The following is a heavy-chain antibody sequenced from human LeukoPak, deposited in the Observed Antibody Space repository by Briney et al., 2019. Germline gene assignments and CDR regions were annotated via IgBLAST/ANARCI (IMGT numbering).Heavy chain of an antibody. CDR3: ARVPEEYSSSWFDP. Sequence: SETLSLTCTVSGGSISSSSYYWSWIRQPPGKGLEWIGYIYYSGSTNYNPSLKSRVTISVDTSKNQFSLKLSSVTAADTAVYYCARVPEEYSSSWFDPWGQGTLVTVSS. D-gene: IGHD6-6*01. V-gene: IGHV4-61*01. CDR2: IYYSGST. J-gene: IGHJ5*02. CDR1: GGSISSSSYY.